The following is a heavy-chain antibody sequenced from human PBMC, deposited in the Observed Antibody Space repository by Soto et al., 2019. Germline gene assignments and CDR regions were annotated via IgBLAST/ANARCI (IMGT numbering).Heavy chain of an antibody. CDR3: ARHAPGIHPLDS. CDR2: IYYSGTT. J-gene: IGHJ4*02. CDR1: GDSIRSSGYF. V-gene: IGHV4-39*01. D-gene: IGHD3-10*01. Sequence: QLQLQESGPGLVKPSETLSLICTVSGDSIRSSGYFWGWIRQPPGKELEWIGSIYYSGTTHYNPSLKSRVALSVDTSQNQFSLKLLSVTAADTAMYSCARHAPGIHPLDSWGQGTLVTVSS.